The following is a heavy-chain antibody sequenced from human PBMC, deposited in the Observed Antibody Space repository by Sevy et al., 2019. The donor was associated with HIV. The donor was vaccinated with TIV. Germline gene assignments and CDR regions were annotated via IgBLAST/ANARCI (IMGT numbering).Heavy chain of an antibody. CDR3: ARPGGIVYRAFDF. V-gene: IGHV4-39*01. D-gene: IGHD2-21*01. CDR1: GVSISSSSYD. Sequence: SETLSLTCSVSGVSISSSSYDWGWIRQPPGKGLEWIGSIYYSGSTYYNPSLMSRVTVSVDTSKNQFSLNLRSVTAADTAVYYCARPGGIVYRAFDFWGRGTLVTVSS. J-gene: IGHJ4*02. CDR2: IYYSGST.